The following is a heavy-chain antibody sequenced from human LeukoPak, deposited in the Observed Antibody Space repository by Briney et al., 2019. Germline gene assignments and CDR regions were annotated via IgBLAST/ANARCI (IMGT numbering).Heavy chain of an antibody. V-gene: IGHV3-30-3*01. J-gene: IGHJ4*02. CDR3: ARDPGYSYGLPSY. D-gene: IGHD5-18*01. CDR2: ISYDGSNK. CDR1: GFTFSSYA. Sequence: GGSLRLSCEASGFTFSSYAMHWVRQAPGKGLEWVAVISYDGSNKYYADSVKGRFTISRDNSKNTLYLQMNSLRAEDTAVYYCARDPGYSYGLPSYWGQGTLVTVSS.